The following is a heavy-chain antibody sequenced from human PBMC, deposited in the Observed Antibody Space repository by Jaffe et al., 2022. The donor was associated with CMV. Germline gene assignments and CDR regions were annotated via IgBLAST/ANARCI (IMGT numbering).Heavy chain of an antibody. J-gene: IGHJ3*02. CDR2: INAGNGNT. D-gene: IGHD3-22*01. V-gene: IGHV1-3*01. CDR3: ARDSSGYYSSADAFDI. CDR1: GYTFTSYA. Sequence: QVQLVQSGAEVKKPGASVKVSCKASGYTFTSYAMHWVRQAPGQRLEWMGWINAGNGNTKYSQKFQGRVTITRDTSASTAYMELSSLRSEDTAVYYCARDSSGYYSSADAFDIWGQGTMVTVSS.